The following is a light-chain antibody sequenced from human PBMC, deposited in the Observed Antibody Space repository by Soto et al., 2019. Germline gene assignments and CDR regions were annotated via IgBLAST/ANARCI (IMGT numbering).Light chain of an antibody. V-gene: IGKV3-20*01. CDR3: QQYGRSPWT. CDR1: QSVSSSY. J-gene: IGKJ1*01. Sequence: EILLTQSPGTLSLSPGERATLSCRASQSVSSSYLAWYQQKPGQAPRLLIYAASSRATGIPDRFSGSGSGTDFTLTISRLEPEDFAVYYCQQYGRSPWTFGQGTKVEIK. CDR2: AAS.